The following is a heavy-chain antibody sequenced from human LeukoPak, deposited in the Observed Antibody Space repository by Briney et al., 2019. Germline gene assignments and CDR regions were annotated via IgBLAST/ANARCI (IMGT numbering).Heavy chain of an antibody. Sequence: SETLSLTCAVYGESLSGYYWSWIRQPPGKGLEWIGEINHSGSTNYNPYLKSRVTISVDKSKNQFPLKARSVTAADTAVCYCARGLGVVVPAAKGNWFDPWGRGTLVTVPS. J-gene: IGHJ5*02. CDR2: INHSGST. V-gene: IGHV4-34*01. CDR3: ARGLGVVVPAAKGNWFDP. D-gene: IGHD2-2*01. CDR1: GESLSGYY.